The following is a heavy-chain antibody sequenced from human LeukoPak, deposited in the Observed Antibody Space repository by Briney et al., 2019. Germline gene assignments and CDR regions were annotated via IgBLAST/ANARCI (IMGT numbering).Heavy chain of an antibody. CDR2: INPNSGGT. CDR3: ARGQETNDYIYYFDY. V-gene: IGHV1-2*02. Sequence: ASVKVSCKASGYTFTGYYMHWVRQAPGQGLEWMGWINPNSGGTNYAQKFQGRVTMTRDTSISTAYMELSRLRSDNTAVYYCARGQETNDYIYYFDYWGQGTLVTVSS. CDR1: GYTFTGYY. J-gene: IGHJ4*02. D-gene: IGHD4-11*01.